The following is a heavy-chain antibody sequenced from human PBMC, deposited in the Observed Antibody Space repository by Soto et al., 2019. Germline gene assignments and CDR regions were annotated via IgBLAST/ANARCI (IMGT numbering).Heavy chain of an antibody. Sequence: QITLNESGPTLVKPTQTLTLTCTFSGFSLSSSGVGVGWIRQPPGQALEWLALIYWNEDKRYSPSLKSRLTITKDTSKNQVVLTMTNMDPVYTATYYGAHSGYDSSGYYYGFFEYWGQGTLVTVSS. CDR3: AHSGYDSSGYYYGFFEY. J-gene: IGHJ4*02. CDR2: IYWNEDK. D-gene: IGHD3-22*01. V-gene: IGHV2-5*01. CDR1: GFSLSSSGVG.